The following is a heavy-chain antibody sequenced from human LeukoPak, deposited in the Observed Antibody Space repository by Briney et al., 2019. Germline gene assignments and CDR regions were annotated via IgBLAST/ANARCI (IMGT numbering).Heavy chain of an antibody. Sequence: SETLSLTCTVSGGSISSYYWSWIRQPPGKGLEWIGYIYYSGSTNYNPSLKSRVTISVDTSKNQFSLKLSSVTAADTAVYYCARVLSVDTAMVHDYWGQGTLVTVSS. CDR3: ARVLSVDTAMVHDY. V-gene: IGHV4-59*01. D-gene: IGHD5-18*01. CDR1: GGSISSYY. CDR2: IYYSGST. J-gene: IGHJ4*02.